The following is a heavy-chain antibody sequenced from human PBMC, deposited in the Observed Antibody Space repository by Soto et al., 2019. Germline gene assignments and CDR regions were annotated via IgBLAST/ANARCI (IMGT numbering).Heavy chain of an antibody. CDR2: GYYSGST. V-gene: IGHV4-59*01. Sequence: SETLSLTCTVSGASMSNYYGSWIRQSPGKGLEHIGYGYYSGSTNYNPSLKSRVTMSIDTSNNQFSLQLRSVTAADTAIYYCARSGHTFGGVIWGQGILVTVSS. CDR3: ARSGHTFGGVI. CDR1: GASMSNYY. J-gene: IGHJ4*02. D-gene: IGHD3-16*01.